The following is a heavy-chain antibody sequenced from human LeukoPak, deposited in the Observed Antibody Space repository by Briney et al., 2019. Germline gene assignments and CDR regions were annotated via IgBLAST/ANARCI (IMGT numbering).Heavy chain of an antibody. V-gene: IGHV4-59*02. Sequence: SETLYLTCVVSGASVSSSHWNWIRQLPGKGLEWIACLSYTGKTDYNPSLTGRATISFGTSGNQVSLTLTSVTAADTAIYYCSEGYSEPFAHWGHGILVTVAS. CDR3: SEGYSEPFAH. D-gene: IGHD2-15*01. CDR1: GASVSSSH. J-gene: IGHJ4*01. CDR2: LSYTGKT.